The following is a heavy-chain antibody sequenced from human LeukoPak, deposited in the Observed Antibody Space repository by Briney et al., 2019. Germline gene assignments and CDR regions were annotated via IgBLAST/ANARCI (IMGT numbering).Heavy chain of an antibody. Sequence: SETLSLTCTVSGGSISSYYWSWIRQPPGKGLEWLGFVYYSGSTIYNPSLKSRVTISVDTSKNQFSLKLSSVTAADTAVYYCARRGDPSYSDSSGYSFGHFDFWGQGTLVTVSS. J-gene: IGHJ4*02. D-gene: IGHD3-22*01. CDR1: GGSISSYY. CDR3: ARRGDPSYSDSSGYSFGHFDF. V-gene: IGHV4-59*08. CDR2: VYYSGST.